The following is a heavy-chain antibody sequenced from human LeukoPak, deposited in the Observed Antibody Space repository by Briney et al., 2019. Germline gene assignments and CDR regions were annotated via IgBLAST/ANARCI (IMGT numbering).Heavy chain of an antibody. CDR2: ISYDGNNT. J-gene: IGHJ4*02. Sequence: WGRQAXXXXVESVAVISYDGNNTYYAASVKGRFTISRDNSKNTLYLQMNSLRPEDTAVYYCAKLPVTTDDYWGQGTLVTVSS. V-gene: IGHV3-30*18. CDR3: AKLPVTTDDY. D-gene: IGHD4-17*01.